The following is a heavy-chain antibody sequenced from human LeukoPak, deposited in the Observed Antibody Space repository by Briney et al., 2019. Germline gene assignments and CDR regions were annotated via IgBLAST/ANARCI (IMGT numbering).Heavy chain of an antibody. CDR2: ISSSGSTI. CDR1: GFTSSDYY. J-gene: IGHJ3*02. Sequence: GGSLRLSCAASGFTSSDYYMSWIRQAPGKGLEWVSYISSSGSTIYYADSVKGRFTISRDNAKNSLYLQMNSLRAEDTAVYYCARAIFGELRALFHRNDAFDIWGQGTMVTVSS. V-gene: IGHV3-11*01. D-gene: IGHD3-10*01. CDR3: ARAIFGELRALFHRNDAFDI.